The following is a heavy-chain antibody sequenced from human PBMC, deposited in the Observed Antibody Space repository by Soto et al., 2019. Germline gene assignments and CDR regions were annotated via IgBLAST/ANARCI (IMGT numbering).Heavy chain of an antibody. V-gene: IGHV6-1*01. Sequence: QTRLQQSGPGLVEPSQTLSLTCAISGYSVSATSAGWNWIRQSPSRGLEWLGRTYFRSKWYNDYAGSGEGRVSITADTSKNQFSLQLASVTPEDTAVYYCARAWGSGWYLDHWGQGTPVTVSS. CDR3: ARAWGSGWYLDH. CDR2: TYFRSKWYN. CDR1: GYSVSATSAG. J-gene: IGHJ5*02. D-gene: IGHD6-19*01.